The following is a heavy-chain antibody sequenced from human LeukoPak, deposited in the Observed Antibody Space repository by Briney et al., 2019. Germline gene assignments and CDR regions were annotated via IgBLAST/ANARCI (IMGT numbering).Heavy chain of an antibody. J-gene: IGHJ5*02. Sequence: ASVKVSCKASGYTFTSYGTSWVRQAPGQGLEWMGWISAYNGNTNYAQKLQGRVTMTTDTSTSTAYMELRSLRSDDTAVYYCAREISSSWYKNWFDPWGQGTLVTVSS. CDR2: ISAYNGNT. CDR3: AREISSSWYKNWFDP. D-gene: IGHD6-13*01. CDR1: GYTFTSYG. V-gene: IGHV1-18*01.